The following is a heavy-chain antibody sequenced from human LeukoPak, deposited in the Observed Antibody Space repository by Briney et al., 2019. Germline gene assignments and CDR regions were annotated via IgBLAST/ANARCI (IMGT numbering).Heavy chain of an antibody. D-gene: IGHD3-3*01. J-gene: IGHJ4*02. V-gene: IGHV3-30*03. CDR2: ISYDGSNK. Sequence: GGSLRLSCAASGFIVSNKYMTWVRQAPGKGLEWVAVISYDGSNKYYADSVKGRFTISRDNSKNTLYLQMNSLRAEDTAVYYCASGDYDFWSGYFDYWGQGTLVTVSS. CDR3: ASGDYDFWSGYFDY. CDR1: GFIVSNKY.